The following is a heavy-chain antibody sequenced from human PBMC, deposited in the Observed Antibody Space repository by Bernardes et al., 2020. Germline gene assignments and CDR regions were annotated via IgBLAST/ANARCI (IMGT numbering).Heavy chain of an antibody. J-gene: IGHJ4*02. CDR3: ARHGSGSGSYYNSGPNY. V-gene: IGHV4-39*01. CDR2: IYYSGST. Sequence: SETLSLTCTVSGGSISSSSYYWGWIRQPPGTGLEWIGSIYYSGSTYYNPSLKSRVTISVDTSKNQFSLKLSSVTAADTAVYYCARHGSGSGSYYNSGPNYWGQGTLVTVSS. D-gene: IGHD3-10*01. CDR1: GGSISSSSYY.